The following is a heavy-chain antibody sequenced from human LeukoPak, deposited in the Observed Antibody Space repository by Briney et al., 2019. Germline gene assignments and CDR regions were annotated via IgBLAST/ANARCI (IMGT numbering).Heavy chain of an antibody. J-gene: IGHJ3*02. CDR1: GGSISSYY. CDR2: IYYSGST. V-gene: IGHV4-59*01. CDR3: ARSYCSGGSCYSDAFDI. Sequence: SETLSLTCTVSGGSISSYYWSWIRQPPGKGLEWIGYIYYSGSTNYNPSLKSRVTISVDTSKNQFSLKLSSVTAADTAKYYCARSYCSGGSCYSDAFDIWGQGTMVTVSS. D-gene: IGHD2-15*01.